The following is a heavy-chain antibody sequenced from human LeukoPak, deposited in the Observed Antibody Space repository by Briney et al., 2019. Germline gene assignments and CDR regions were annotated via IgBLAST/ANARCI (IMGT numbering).Heavy chain of an antibody. CDR3: AVDYYDSSGYYRRFDY. CDR2: IIPIFGTA. V-gene: IGHV1-69*05. CDR1: GGTFSSSA. J-gene: IGHJ4*02. Sequence: SVKVSCKASGGTFSSSAISWVRQAPGQGLEWMGGIIPIFGTANYAQKFQGKVTITTDESTSTAYMELSSLRSEDTAVYYCAVDYYDSSGYYRRFDYWGQGTLVTVSS. D-gene: IGHD3-22*01.